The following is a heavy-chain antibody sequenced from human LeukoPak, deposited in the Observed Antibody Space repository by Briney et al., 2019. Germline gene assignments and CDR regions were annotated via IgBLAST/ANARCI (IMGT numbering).Heavy chain of an antibody. CDR2: IYYSGST. J-gene: IGHJ4*02. CDR3: ARVAAGGNYFDY. CDR1: GGSISSYY. D-gene: IGHD6-13*01. Sequence: PSETLSLTCAVSGGSISSYYWSWIRQPPGKGLEWIGYIYYSGSTNYNPSLKSRVTISVDTSKNQFSLKLSSVTAADTAVYYCARVAAGGNYFDYWGQGTLVTVSP. V-gene: IGHV4-59*01.